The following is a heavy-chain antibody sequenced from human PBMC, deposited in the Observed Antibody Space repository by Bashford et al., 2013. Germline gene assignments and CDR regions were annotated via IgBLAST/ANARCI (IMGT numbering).Heavy chain of an antibody. V-gene: IGHV3-53*01. CDR1: GFTVSSNY. CDR2: IYSGGST. CDR3: ARASGSYHLDY. D-gene: IGHD1-26*01. Sequence: GGSLRLSCAASGFTVSSNYMSWVRQAPGKGLEWVSVIYSGGSTYYADSVKGRFTISRDNSKNTLYLQMNSLRAEDTAVYYCARASGSYHLDYWGQGTLVTVSS. J-gene: IGHJ4*02.